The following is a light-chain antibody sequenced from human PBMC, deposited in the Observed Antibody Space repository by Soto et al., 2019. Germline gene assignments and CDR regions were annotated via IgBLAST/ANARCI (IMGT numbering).Light chain of an antibody. V-gene: IGKV1-5*01. Sequence: TQMTQSPSTLSASVGDSVSITCRASRDIGTWLAWFQQKPGRAPNLLIYDVSSLGSGVPSRFSGSGSGTEFTLTISSLQPDDFATYYCQHYNDYVVWTFGQGTKVDIK. CDR3: QHYNDYVVWT. CDR2: DVS. CDR1: RDIGTW. J-gene: IGKJ1*01.